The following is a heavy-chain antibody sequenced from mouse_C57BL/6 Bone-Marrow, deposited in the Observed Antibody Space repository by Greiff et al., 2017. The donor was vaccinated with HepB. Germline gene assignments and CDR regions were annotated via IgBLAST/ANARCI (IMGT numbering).Heavy chain of an antibody. D-gene: IGHD1-1*01. V-gene: IGHV1-42*01. Sequence: EVMLVESGPELVKPGASVKISCKASGYSFTGYYMNWVKQSPEKSLEWIGEINPSTGGTTYNQKFKAKATLTVDKSSSTAYMQLKSLTSEDSAVYYCARPDGSSLNYFDYWGQGTTLTVSS. CDR1: GYSFTGYY. CDR3: ARPDGSSLNYFDY. J-gene: IGHJ2*01. CDR2: INPSTGGT.